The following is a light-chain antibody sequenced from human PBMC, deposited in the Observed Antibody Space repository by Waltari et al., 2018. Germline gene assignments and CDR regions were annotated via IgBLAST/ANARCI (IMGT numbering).Light chain of an antibody. CDR2: EVS. CDR1: QSLLDSEDGNTY. CDR3: MQALEFPYS. J-gene: IGKJ2*03. V-gene: IGKV2-40*01. Sequence: DIVMTQTPLSLPVTLGEPASLSCRSSQSLLDSEDGNTYLEWYLQRPGQSPQLLIYEVSNRPSGAPDRFSGSGSDTDFTLKINRVEAEDVGLYYCMQALEFPYSFGQGTKVEIK.